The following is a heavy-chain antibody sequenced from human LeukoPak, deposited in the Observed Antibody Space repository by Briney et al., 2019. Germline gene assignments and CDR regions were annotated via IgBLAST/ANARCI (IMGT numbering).Heavy chain of an antibody. Sequence: GGSLRLSCAASAFTFSRYGMHWVRQAPGKGLEWVAFIRYDGSNKYYADSVKGRFTISRDNSKNTLYLQMNSLRAEDTAVYYCARVLRYCSGGNCYSGGLGYMDVWGKGTTVTISS. D-gene: IGHD2-15*01. V-gene: IGHV3-30*02. CDR1: AFTFSRYG. CDR2: IRYDGSNK. CDR3: ARVLRYCSGGNCYSGGLGYMDV. J-gene: IGHJ6*03.